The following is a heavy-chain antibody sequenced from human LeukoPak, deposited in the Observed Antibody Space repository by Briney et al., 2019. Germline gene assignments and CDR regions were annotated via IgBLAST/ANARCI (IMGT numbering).Heavy chain of an antibody. J-gene: IGHJ4*02. D-gene: IGHD6-6*01. CDR3: AKRVPYSSSSVYFDY. Sequence: GGSLRLSCAASGFTFSSFGMSSVRQAPGKGLEWVSAISDDGRSTYYADSVKGRFTISRDNSKNTLYLQMNSPRFEDTALYFCAKRVPYSSSSVYFDYWGQGTLVTVSS. CDR2: ISDDGRST. CDR1: GFTFSSFG. V-gene: IGHV3-23*01.